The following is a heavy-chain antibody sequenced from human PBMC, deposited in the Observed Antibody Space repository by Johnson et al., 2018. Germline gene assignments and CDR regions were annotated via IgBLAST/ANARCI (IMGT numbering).Heavy chain of an antibody. CDR3: ARVLNEESRGIIDDAFDL. J-gene: IGHJ3*01. CDR1: GFTFSSHN. Sequence: VQLVQSGGGLVKPGGSLRLSCAASGFTFSSHNMNWVRQAPGKGLEWVSSITSSDNYIYYADSVRGRFTISRDNAKNSLFPQMNSLRVEYTAVYYGARVLNEESRGIIDDAFDLCGQGTMVTVSS. CDR2: ITSSDNYI. V-gene: IGHV3-21*01. D-gene: IGHD3-10*01.